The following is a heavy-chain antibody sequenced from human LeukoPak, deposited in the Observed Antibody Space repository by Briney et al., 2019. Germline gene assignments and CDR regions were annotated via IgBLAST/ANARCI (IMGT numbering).Heavy chain of an antibody. CDR1: GYTFTSYD. J-gene: IGHJ3*02. CDR2: ISAYNGNT. D-gene: IGHD1-14*01. CDR3: ARDAYNHAFDI. Sequence: GASVKVSCKASGYTFTSYDINWVRQATGQGLEWMGWISAYNGNTNYAQKLQGRVTMTTDTSTSTAYMELRSLRSDDTAVYYCARDAYNHAFDIWGQGTMVTVSS. V-gene: IGHV1-18*01.